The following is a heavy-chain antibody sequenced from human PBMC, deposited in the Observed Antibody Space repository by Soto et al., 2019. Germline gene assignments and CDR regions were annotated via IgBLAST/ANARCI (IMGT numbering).Heavy chain of an antibody. Sequence: EVQLVESGGGLVQPGGSLRLSCAASGFTFSSYAMHWVRQAPGKGLEYVSAISSNGGSTYYANSVKCRFTISRDNSKNTLYLQMGSLRAEDMAVYYCARARRADYDYWGQGTLVTVSS. J-gene: IGHJ4*02. D-gene: IGHD1-26*01. V-gene: IGHV3-64*01. CDR3: ARARRADYDY. CDR2: ISSNGGST. CDR1: GFTFSSYA.